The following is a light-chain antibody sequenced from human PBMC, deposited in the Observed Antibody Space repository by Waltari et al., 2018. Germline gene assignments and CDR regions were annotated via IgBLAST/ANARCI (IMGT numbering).Light chain of an antibody. CDR3: QKYGTLPAT. CDR1: QSVSKY. Sequence: SCRASQSVSKYLAWYQHKPGQAPRLLIYDASIRATGIPDRFSGSGWGTDFSLTISSLEPEDFAVYYCQKYGTLPATFGQGTKVQ. V-gene: IGKV3-20*01. J-gene: IGKJ1*01. CDR2: DAS.